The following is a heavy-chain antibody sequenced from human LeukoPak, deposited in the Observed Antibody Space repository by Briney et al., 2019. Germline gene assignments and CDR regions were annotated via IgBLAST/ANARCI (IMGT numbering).Heavy chain of an antibody. D-gene: IGHD3-10*01. CDR1: GFTFSSYA. J-gene: IGHJ1*01. CDR2: ISRRGNST. Sequence: PGGSLRLSCAASGFTFSSYAMNWVRQAPGKGLEWVSAISRRGNSTYYADSVKGRCTISRDNSKNTLYLQMNSLRAEDTAVYYCAKDYSSGSPEYFHHWGQGTLVTVSS. V-gene: IGHV3-23*01. CDR3: AKDYSSGSPEYFHH.